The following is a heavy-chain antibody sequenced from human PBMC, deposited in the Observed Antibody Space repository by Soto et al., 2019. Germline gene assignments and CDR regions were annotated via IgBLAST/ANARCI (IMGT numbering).Heavy chain of an antibody. Sequence: EVQLVESGGGLVQPGGSLKLSCAASGFTFSGSAMHWVRQASGKGLEWVGRIRSKANSYATAYDASVKGRFTISRDDSKNTAYLQMNSLKTEDTAVYYCTTLYDSSGHWGQGTLGTVSS. D-gene: IGHD3-22*01. CDR1: GFTFSGSA. CDR2: IRSKANSYAT. V-gene: IGHV3-73*01. J-gene: IGHJ4*02. CDR3: TTLYDSSGH.